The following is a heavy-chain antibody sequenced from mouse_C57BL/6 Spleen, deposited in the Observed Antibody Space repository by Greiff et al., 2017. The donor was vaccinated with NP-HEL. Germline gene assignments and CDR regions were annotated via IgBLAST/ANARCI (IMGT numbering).Heavy chain of an antibody. V-gene: IGHV5-4*01. D-gene: IGHD3-3*01. CDR1: GFTFSSYA. J-gene: IGHJ2*01. CDR2: ISDGGSYT. CDR3: ARGRPGLYFDY. Sequence: EVQRVESGGGLVKPGGSLKLSCAASGFTFSSYAMSWVRQTPEKRLEWVATISDGGSYTYYPDNVKGRFTISRDNAKNNLYLQMSHLKSEDTAMYYCARGRPGLYFDYWGQGTTLTVSS.